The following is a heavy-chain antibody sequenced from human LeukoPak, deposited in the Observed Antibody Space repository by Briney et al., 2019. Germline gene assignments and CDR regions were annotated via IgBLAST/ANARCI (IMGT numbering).Heavy chain of an antibody. CDR1: GVSITSYY. Sequence: SETLSLTCTVSGVSITSYYWSWIRQSPGKGLEWIGCISHSGSTNYNPSLKSRLTISLDTSKNHFSLNLDSVTAADTAVYYCATGAVAPKYWGQGTLVSVSS. V-gene: IGHV4-59*08. J-gene: IGHJ4*02. CDR3: ATGAVAPKY. CDR2: ISHSGST.